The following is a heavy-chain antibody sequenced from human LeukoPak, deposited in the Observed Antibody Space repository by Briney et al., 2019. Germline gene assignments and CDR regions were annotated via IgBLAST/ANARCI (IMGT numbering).Heavy chain of an antibody. Sequence: SETLSLTCTVSGGSISSSPYYWGWIRQPPGKGLEWIGSIYYSGTTHYNPSLESRVTISVDTSKNQFSLKLASVTAADTAIYYCAKGAGGFSYYNWFGPWGQGTLVTVSS. CDR2: IYYSGTT. D-gene: IGHD5-18*01. J-gene: IGHJ5*02. CDR3: AKGAGGFSYYNWFGP. CDR1: GGSISSSPYY. V-gene: IGHV4-39*07.